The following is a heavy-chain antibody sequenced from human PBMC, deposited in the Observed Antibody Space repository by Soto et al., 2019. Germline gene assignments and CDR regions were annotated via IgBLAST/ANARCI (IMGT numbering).Heavy chain of an antibody. CDR1: GFTFSSYS. Sequence: EVQLVESGGGLVKPGGSLSLSCAASGFTFSSYSMNWVRQAPGKGLEWVSSISSSSSYIYYADSVKGRFTISRDNAKNSLYLQMNSLRAEDTAVYYCARGRGAAGTDSVQYYGMDVWGQGTTVTVSS. CDR3: ARGRGAAGTDSVQYYGMDV. D-gene: IGHD6-13*01. J-gene: IGHJ6*02. V-gene: IGHV3-21*01. CDR2: ISSSSSYI.